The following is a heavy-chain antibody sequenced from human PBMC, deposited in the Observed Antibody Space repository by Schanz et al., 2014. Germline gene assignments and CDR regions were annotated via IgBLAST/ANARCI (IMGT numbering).Heavy chain of an antibody. V-gene: IGHV1-46*03. CDR1: GYTFTSYY. CDR3: ARDGEAAAGCDY. Sequence: QVQLVQSGAEAKKPGASVKVSCKASGYTFTSYYMHWVRQAPGQGLEWMGIINPSGGSTSYAQKFQGRVTMTRDTSASTVYMELSSLRSEDTAVYYCARDGEAAAGCDYWGQGTLVTVSS. J-gene: IGHJ4*02. D-gene: IGHD6-13*01. CDR2: INPSGGST.